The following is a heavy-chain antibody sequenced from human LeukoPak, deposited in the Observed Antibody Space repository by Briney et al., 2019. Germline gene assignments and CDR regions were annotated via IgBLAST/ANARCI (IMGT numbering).Heavy chain of an antibody. Sequence: ASVKVSCKASGGTFSSYAISWVRQAPGQGLEWMGGIIPIFGTANYAQKFQGRVTITADESTSTAYMELSSLRSEDTAVYYCARDRGVVTLYYFDYWGQGTLVTVSS. CDR2: IIPIFGTA. CDR3: ARDRGVVTLYYFDY. D-gene: IGHD4-23*01. V-gene: IGHV1-69*13. J-gene: IGHJ4*02. CDR1: GGTFSSYA.